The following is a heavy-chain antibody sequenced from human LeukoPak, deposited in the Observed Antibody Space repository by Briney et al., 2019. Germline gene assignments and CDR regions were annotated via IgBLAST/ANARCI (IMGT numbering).Heavy chain of an antibody. D-gene: IGHD3-3*02. V-gene: IGHV3-23*01. CDR2: ISGSGGNT. Sequence: PGGSLRLSCAASGFTFSTYNMSWVREARGKGGEWGSAISGSGGNTYYEDSVKGRFTIYRDNAKNTVYVQMDSLRADDTAVYYCAKAAFSRTSYFDYWGQGTLVTASS. J-gene: IGHJ4*02. CDR3: AKAAFSRTSYFDY. CDR1: GFTFSTYN.